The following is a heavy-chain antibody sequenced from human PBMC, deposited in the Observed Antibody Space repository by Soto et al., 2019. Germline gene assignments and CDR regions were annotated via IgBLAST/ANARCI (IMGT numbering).Heavy chain of an antibody. D-gene: IGHD1-1*01. Sequence: QVQLVQSGAEVQKPGASVTVSCRASGYTFTDYFLHWVRQAPGHGLEWMGWINPNSGSTNFAQKFQGWVTMTRDASISTVYLVLNRLRSDDTAVYYCARVTPTSPDAWLDPWGQGTLVTVSS. CDR1: GYTFTDYF. CDR3: ARVTPTSPDAWLDP. V-gene: IGHV1-2*04. CDR2: INPNSGST. J-gene: IGHJ5*02.